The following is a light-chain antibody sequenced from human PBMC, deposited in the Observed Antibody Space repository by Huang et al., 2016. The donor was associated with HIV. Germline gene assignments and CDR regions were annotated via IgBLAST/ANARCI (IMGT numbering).Light chain of an antibody. CDR1: QTVSNDY. J-gene: IGKJ1*01. CDR2: AAS. V-gene: IGKV3-20*01. Sequence: EIVLTQSPGPLSLSPGQILTLSCRASQTVSNDYLAWYQQKPGQSPRLLIYAASPRAAGIPERFSGSGSATDFILTVSRLEPEDSAVYYCQQYALSPWTFGHGTKVEI. CDR3: QQYALSPWT.